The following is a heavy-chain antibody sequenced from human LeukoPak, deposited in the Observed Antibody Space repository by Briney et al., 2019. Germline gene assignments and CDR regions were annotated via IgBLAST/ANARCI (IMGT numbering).Heavy chain of an antibody. D-gene: IGHD2-15*01. CDR3: ARSSQEEAIVRPSDY. CDR2: ISASSGNR. CDR1: GYTFTNYH. J-gene: IGHJ4*02. V-gene: IGHV1-18*04. Sequence: ASVKVSCKASGYTFTNYHINWVRQAPGQGLEWMGRISASSGNRNYAQKLQGRVTMTTGTSTTTAYMELRNLRSDDTAVYYCARSSQEEAIVRPSDYWGQGTLVTVSS.